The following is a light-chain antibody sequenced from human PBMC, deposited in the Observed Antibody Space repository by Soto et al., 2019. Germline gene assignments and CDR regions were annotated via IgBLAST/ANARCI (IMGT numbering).Light chain of an antibody. Sequence: EIVLTQSPATLSLSPGERATLSCRASQSVSSYLAWYQQKPGQAPRLLIYDASNRATGIPARFSGSGSGTDFTLTISRLEPEDFAVYYRQQRSNWPTFGQGTKVDIK. CDR3: QQRSNWPT. CDR2: DAS. CDR1: QSVSSY. J-gene: IGKJ1*01. V-gene: IGKV3-11*01.